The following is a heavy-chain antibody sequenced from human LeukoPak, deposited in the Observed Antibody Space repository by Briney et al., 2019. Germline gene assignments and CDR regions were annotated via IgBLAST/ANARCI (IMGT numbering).Heavy chain of an antibody. CDR2: INPNSGGT. CDR3: AREDFYDSGSNDY. Sequence: ASVKVSCKASGYTFTGYYMHWVRQAPGQGLEWMGWINPNSGGTNYAENFQGRVTMTRDTSISTAYMELSRLKSDDTAVYYCAREDFYDSGSNDYWGQGTLVTVSS. J-gene: IGHJ4*02. V-gene: IGHV1-2*02. CDR1: GYTFTGYY. D-gene: IGHD3-22*01.